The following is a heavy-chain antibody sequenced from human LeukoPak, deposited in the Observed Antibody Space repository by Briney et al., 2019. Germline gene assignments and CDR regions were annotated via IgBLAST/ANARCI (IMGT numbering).Heavy chain of an antibody. CDR1: GFTFSSYW. D-gene: IGHD3-3*01. CDR2: IKEDGSEK. CDR3: ARGGDFWSGYHSSLPDY. Sequence: GGSLRLSCAVSGFTFSSYWMTWVRQAPGKGLEWVANIKEDGSEKYYVDSVKGRFTISRDNAKNSLYLQMNSLRAEDTAVYYCARGGDFWSGYHSSLPDYWGQGTLVTVSS. V-gene: IGHV3-7*01. J-gene: IGHJ4*02.